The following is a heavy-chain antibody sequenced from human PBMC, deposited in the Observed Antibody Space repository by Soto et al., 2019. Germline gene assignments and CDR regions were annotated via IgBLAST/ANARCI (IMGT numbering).Heavy chain of an antibody. V-gene: IGHV1-69*19. CDR2: ISPMFGAA. CDR1: GGTFNTYA. Sequence: QVQLVQSGAEMKKPGASVKVSCQSSGGTFNTYAMNWVRQAPGQGPEWMGDISPMFGAANYSPKFQGRVNVNADESTGTSYMQLSSLTSEDTALYFCAREVQVHNPAFVYWCQGTLVTGSS. CDR3: AREVQVHNPAFVY. D-gene: IGHD1-1*01. J-gene: IGHJ4*02.